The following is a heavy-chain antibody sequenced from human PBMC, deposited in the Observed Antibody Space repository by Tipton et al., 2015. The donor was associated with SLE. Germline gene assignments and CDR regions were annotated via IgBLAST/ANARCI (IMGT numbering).Heavy chain of an antibody. CDR1: GYTFTSYG. V-gene: IGHV1-18*01. J-gene: IGHJ4*02. CDR2: ISAYNGNT. D-gene: IGHD6-13*01. Sequence: QSGPEVKKPGASVKVSCKASGYTFTSYGISWVRQAPGQGLEWMGWISAYNGNTNYAQKLQGRVTMTTDTSTSTAYMELRSLRSDDTAVYYCARDPSSGIAAAGTAGDYWGQGTLVTVSS. CDR3: ARDPSSGIAAAGTAGDY.